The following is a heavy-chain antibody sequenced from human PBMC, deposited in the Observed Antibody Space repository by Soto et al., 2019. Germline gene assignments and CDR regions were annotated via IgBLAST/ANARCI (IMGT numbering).Heavy chain of an antibody. D-gene: IGHD3-16*02. V-gene: IGHV3-30-3*01. CDR3: ARSFADAYNYRTLGY. Sequence: VQLVESGGGLVQPGGSLRLSCAASGFTFSIYAIHWVRQAPGKGLEWVAAISYDGTKKYYADSVKGRCTISRDNSKNTVDVQMNSLRAEDTAMYYCARSFADAYNYRTLGYWGQGTLVTVSS. CDR2: ISYDGTKK. J-gene: IGHJ4*02. CDR1: GFTFSIYA.